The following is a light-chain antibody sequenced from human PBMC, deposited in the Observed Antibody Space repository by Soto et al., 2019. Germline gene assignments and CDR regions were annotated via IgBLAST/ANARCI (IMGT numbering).Light chain of an antibody. V-gene: IGKV3D-15*01. Sequence: EIVMTQSPATLSVSPGERATLSCRASQSVSSNLAWYQQKPGQAPRLLIYDASSRATGIPGRFSGGGSGTDFTLTISRLDPEDYAVYFCQQYDSIPPWTFGQGTKVDIK. CDR1: QSVSSN. CDR3: QQYDSIPPWT. CDR2: DAS. J-gene: IGKJ1*01.